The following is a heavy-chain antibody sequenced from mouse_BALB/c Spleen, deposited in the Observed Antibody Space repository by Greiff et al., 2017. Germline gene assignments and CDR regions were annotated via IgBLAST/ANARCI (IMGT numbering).Heavy chain of an antibody. V-gene: IGHV1-54*01. CDR3: ARGGNYESMDY. CDR1: GYAFTNYL. CDR2: INPGSGGT. Sequence: VQLQQSGAELVRPGTSVKVSCKASGYAFTNYLIEWVKQRPGQGLEWIGVINPGSGGTNYNEKFKGKATLTADKSSSTAYMQLSSLTSDDSAVYFCARGGNYESMDYWGQGTSVTVSS. D-gene: IGHD2-1*01. J-gene: IGHJ4*01.